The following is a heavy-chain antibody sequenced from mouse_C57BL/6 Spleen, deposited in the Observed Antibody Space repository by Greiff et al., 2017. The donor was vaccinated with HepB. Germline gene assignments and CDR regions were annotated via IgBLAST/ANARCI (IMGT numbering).Heavy chain of an antibody. CDR3: ARWGTTGLYYFDY. CDR2: INPYNGGT. V-gene: IGHV1-19*01. D-gene: IGHD1-1*01. J-gene: IGHJ2*01. CDR1: GYTFTDYY. Sequence: EVQLQESGPVLVKPGASVKMSCKASGYTFTDYYMNWVKQSHGKSLEWIGVINPYNGGTSYNQKFKGKSTLTVDKSSSTAYMELNSLTSEDSAVYYCARWGTTGLYYFDYWGQGTTLTVSS.